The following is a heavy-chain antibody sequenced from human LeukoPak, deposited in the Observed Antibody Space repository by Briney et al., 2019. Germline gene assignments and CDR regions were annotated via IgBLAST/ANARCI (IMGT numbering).Heavy chain of an antibody. CDR3: AARAYCGGDCYNDY. CDR1: GYTFTSYA. D-gene: IGHD2-21*02. V-gene: IGHV1-3*01. CDR2: INAGNGNT. Sequence: ASVTVSCTASGYTFTSYAMHWVRQAPGQRLEWMGWINAGNGNTKYSQKFQGRVTITRDTSACTAYMELSSLRSEDTAVYYCAARAYCGGDCYNDYWGQGTLVTVSS. J-gene: IGHJ4*02.